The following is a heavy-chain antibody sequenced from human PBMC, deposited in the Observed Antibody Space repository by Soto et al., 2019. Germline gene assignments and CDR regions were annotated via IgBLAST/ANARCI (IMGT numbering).Heavy chain of an antibody. Sequence: EVQLLESGGGLVQPGGSLRLSCAASGFTFSSYAMSWVRQAPGKGLEWVSAISGSGGSTYYADSVKGRFTISRDNSKNTLYLQMNSLRAEDTAVYYCAKRIVGATTWDFDAFDIWGQGTMVTVSS. J-gene: IGHJ3*02. V-gene: IGHV3-23*01. CDR1: GFTFSSYA. CDR2: ISGSGGST. CDR3: AKRIVGATTWDFDAFDI. D-gene: IGHD1-26*01.